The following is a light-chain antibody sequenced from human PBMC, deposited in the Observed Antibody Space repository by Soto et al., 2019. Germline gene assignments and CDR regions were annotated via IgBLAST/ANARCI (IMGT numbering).Light chain of an antibody. Sequence: DIQMTQSPSSLSASVGDRVTITCRASQSSSNYLNWYQQKPGKAPKLLIYAASSLQSGVPSRFSGSGSGTDFTLTISSVQPEDFATYYCQQSYRTPYTFGQGTKLEIK. CDR2: AAS. J-gene: IGKJ2*01. CDR3: QQSYRTPYT. CDR1: QSSSNY. V-gene: IGKV1-39*01.